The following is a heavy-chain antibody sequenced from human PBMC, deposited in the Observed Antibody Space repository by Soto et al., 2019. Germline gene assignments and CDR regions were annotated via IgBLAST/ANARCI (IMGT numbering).Heavy chain of an antibody. D-gene: IGHD3-3*01. CDR3: ARERSRFLEWLNKNWFDP. J-gene: IGHJ5*02. CDR1: GYTFTGYY. CDR2: INPNSDGT. V-gene: IGHV1-2*02. Sequence: ASVKVSCKASGYTFTGYYMHWVRQAPGQGLEWMGWINPNSDGTNYAQKFQGRVTMTRDTSISTAYMELSRLRSDDTAVYYCARERSRFLEWLNKNWFDPWGQGTLVTVSS.